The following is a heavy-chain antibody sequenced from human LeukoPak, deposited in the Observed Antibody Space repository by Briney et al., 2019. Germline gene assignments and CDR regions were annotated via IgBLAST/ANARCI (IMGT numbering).Heavy chain of an antibody. V-gene: IGHV4-34*01. CDR3: ASMGSRSTGYIDY. CDR1: GGSFSGYY. Sequence: SETLSLTCAVYGGSFSGYYWSWIRQPPGKGLEWIGEINHSGSTNYNPSLKSRVTISVDTSKNQFSLKLSSVTAADTAVYYCASMGSRSTGYIDYWGQGTLVTVSS. D-gene: IGHD3-9*01. J-gene: IGHJ4*02. CDR2: INHSGST.